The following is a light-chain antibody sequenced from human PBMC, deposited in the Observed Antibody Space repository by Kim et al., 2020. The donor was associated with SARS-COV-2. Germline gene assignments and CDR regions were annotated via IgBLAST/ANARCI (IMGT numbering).Light chain of an antibody. CDR3: NCRDSSGNHWV. CDR1: SLRSYY. V-gene: IGLV3-19*01. Sequence: ALGQTVRITCQGDSLRSYYASWYQQKPGQAPVLVIYGKNNRPSGIPDRFSGSSSGNTASLTITGAQAEDEADYYCNCRDSSGNHWVFGGGTQLTVL. J-gene: IGLJ3*02. CDR2: GKN.